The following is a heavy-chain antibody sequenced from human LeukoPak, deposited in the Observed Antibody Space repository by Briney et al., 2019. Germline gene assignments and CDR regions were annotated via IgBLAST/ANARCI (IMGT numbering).Heavy chain of an antibody. CDR2: IDYSGST. V-gene: IGHV4-59*01. Sequence: PSETLSLTCTVSGGSISSFYWSWIRQPPGKGLEWIGYIDYSGSTNYNPSLESRVTISVDTSKNQFSLKVNSVTAADTAVYFCARGLQYRYGSGSPLGLDHWGQGTLVTVSS. CDR1: GGSISSFY. CDR3: ARGLQYRYGSGSPLGLDH. J-gene: IGHJ5*02. D-gene: IGHD3-10*01.